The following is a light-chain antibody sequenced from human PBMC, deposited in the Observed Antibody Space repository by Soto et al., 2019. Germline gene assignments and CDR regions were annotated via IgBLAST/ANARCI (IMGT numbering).Light chain of an antibody. CDR1: QDISVW. Sequence: TQSPSSVSASVGDRVTITCRASQDISVWLAWYQQKPGKAPKLLIYAASNLQTGVPSRFSGSGSGTEFTLTISSLQPEDFATYYCQQANSFPRTFGPGTKVDIK. V-gene: IGKV1D-12*01. CDR2: AAS. CDR3: QQANSFPRT. J-gene: IGKJ3*01.